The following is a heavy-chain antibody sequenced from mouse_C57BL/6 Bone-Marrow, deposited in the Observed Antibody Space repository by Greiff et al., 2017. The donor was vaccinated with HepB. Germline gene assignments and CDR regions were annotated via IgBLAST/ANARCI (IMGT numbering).Heavy chain of an antibody. CDR3: ASPIYYDYDGAWFAY. CDR1: GFTFSDYG. J-gene: IGHJ3*01. D-gene: IGHD2-4*01. V-gene: IGHV5-17*01. Sequence: DVKLVESGGGLVKPGGSLKLSCAASGFTFSDYGMHWVRQAPEKGLEWVAYISSGSSTIYYAETVKGRFTISRDNAKNTLFLQMTSLRSEDTAMYYCASPIYYDYDGAWFAYWGQGTLVTVSA. CDR2: ISSGSSTI.